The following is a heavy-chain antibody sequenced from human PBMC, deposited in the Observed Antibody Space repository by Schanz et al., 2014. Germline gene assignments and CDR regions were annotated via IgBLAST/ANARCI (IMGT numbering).Heavy chain of an antibody. Sequence: VQLLESGGALVQPGGSLRLSCAASGFTFSSYGMHWVRQAPGKGLEWVAIIWYDGSNKYYADSVKGRFTISRDNSKNTLFLQMSSLRAEDTAVYYCARDAVALVPEYFMDVWGKGTPVTVSS. CDR3: ARDAVALVPEYFMDV. CDR2: IWYDGSNK. CDR1: GFTFSSYG. V-gene: IGHV3-33*01. J-gene: IGHJ6*03. D-gene: IGHD2-15*01.